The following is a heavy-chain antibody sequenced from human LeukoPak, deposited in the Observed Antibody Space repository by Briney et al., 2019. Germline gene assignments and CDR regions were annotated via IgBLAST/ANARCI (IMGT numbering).Heavy chain of an antibody. CDR1: GFTFSSYA. CDR3: ATERKGWENALDY. Sequence: GRSLRLSCAASGFTFSSYAMHWVRQAPGKGLEWVAVISYDGSNKYYADSVKGRFTISRDNSKNTLYLQMNSLRAEDTAVYYCATERKGWENALDYWGQGTLVTVSS. D-gene: IGHD1-26*01. CDR2: ISYDGSNK. J-gene: IGHJ4*02. V-gene: IGHV3-30-3*01.